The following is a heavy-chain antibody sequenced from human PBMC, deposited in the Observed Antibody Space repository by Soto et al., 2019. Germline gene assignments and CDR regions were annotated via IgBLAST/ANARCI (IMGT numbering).Heavy chain of an antibody. V-gene: IGHV1-46*01. D-gene: IGHD4-17*01. CDR1: GYAFTLFY. J-gene: IGHJ4*02. CDR2: INANGGAT. CDR3: AREGYGDYGKPFDY. Sequence: GASVKVSCKTSGYAFTLFYVNWVRQAPGQGLEWMGIINANGGATTYAQKFQGRLTMTRDTSTSTVYMELSSLKSEDTAVYYCAREGYGDYGKPFDYWGQGTLVTVSS.